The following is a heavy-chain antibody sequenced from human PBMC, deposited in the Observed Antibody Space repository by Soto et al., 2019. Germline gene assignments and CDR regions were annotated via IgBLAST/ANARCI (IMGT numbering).Heavy chain of an antibody. CDR3: AKGRGTNYYYHMDV. CDR1: GLTFNNYA. CDR2: ITGSGDSA. J-gene: IGHJ6*03. D-gene: IGHD1-26*01. V-gene: IGHV3-23*01. Sequence: EVQLLESGGGLVQPGGSLRLSCAASGLTFNNYAISWVRQAPGKGLEWVSTITGSGDSAYYADSVKGRFIISRDNSKNTLYMQMHSLGAEDSAIYYCAKGRGTNYYYHMDVWGGGTTVTVSS.